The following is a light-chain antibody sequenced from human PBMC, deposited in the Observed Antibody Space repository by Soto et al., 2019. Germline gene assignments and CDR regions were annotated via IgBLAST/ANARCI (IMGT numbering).Light chain of an antibody. V-gene: IGLV2-23*02. CDR1: SSDIGGYKH. CDR3: CSYVGSSTWV. CDR2: EVD. Sequence: QSALTQPASVSGSPGQSITISCTGTSSDIGGYKHVSWYQQHPGKAPKVMIYEVDKRPSGVSDRFSGSKSGNTASLTISGLQAEDEANYYCCSYVGSSTWVFGGGTQLTVL. J-gene: IGLJ3*02.